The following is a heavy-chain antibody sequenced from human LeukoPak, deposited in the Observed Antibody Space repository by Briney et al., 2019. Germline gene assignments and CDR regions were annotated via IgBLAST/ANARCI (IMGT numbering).Heavy chain of an antibody. V-gene: IGHV4-39*01. CDR1: GGSISSSSYS. J-gene: IGHJ4*02. CDR2: VYYSGST. CDR3: ARQLGYCSSTSCYADKVDS. Sequence: ASETLSLTCTVSGGSISSSSYSWGWIRQPPGKGLEWIGSVYYSGSTYYNPSLKSRVTISVDTSKNQFSLKLSSVTAADTAVYYCARQLGYCSSTSCYADKVDSWGQGTLVTVSS. D-gene: IGHD2-2*01.